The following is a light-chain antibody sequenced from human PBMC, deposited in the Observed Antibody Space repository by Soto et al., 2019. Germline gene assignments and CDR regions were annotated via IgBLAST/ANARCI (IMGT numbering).Light chain of an antibody. Sequence: DLQMTQSPSSLSASVGDRVTITCQASQDISNFVNWYQQKLGKAPKLLIYEASNLKTGVASRFSGGGSGTDFTLIINTVQPEDVATYYCQQHDDLPRTFGQGTRLEIK. CDR1: QDISNF. V-gene: IGKV1-33*01. CDR3: QQHDDLPRT. J-gene: IGKJ5*01. CDR2: EAS.